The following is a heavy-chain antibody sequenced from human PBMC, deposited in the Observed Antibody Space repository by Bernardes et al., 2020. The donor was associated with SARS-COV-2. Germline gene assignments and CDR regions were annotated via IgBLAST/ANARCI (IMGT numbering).Heavy chain of an antibody. J-gene: IGHJ6*02. CDR3: ARDMYSYGLDYYYYYGMDV. CDR2: IKQDGSEK. D-gene: IGHD5-18*01. Sequence: GGSLRLSCAASGFTFSSYWMSWVRQAPGKGLEWVANIKQDGSEKYYVDSVKGRFTISRDNAKNSLYLQMNSLRAEDTAVYYCARDMYSYGLDYYYYYGMDVWGQGTTVTVSS. CDR1: GFTFSSYW. V-gene: IGHV3-7*01.